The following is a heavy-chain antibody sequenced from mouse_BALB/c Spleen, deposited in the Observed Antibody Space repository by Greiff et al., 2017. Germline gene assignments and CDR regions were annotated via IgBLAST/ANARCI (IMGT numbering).Heavy chain of an antibody. Sequence: EVKLMESGGGLVQPGGSRKLSCAASGFTFSSFGMHWVRQAPEKGLEWVAYISSGSSTIYYADTVKGRFTISRDNPKNTLYLQMSSLKSEDTAMYYCASVTGSWFAYWGQGTLVTVSA. CDR3: ASVTGSWFAY. CDR1: GFTFSSFG. J-gene: IGHJ3*01. CDR2: ISSGSSTI. V-gene: IGHV5-17*02. D-gene: IGHD4-1*01.